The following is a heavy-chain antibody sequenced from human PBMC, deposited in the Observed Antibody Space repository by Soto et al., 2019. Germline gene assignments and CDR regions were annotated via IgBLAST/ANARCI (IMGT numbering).Heavy chain of an antibody. CDR3: ARVSPSIVVVPDYGMDV. CDR1: GYTFISHG. V-gene: IGHV1-18*04. D-gene: IGHD2-15*01. Sequence: QVQLVQSGVEVKKPGASVKVSCKASGYTFISHGISWVRQAPGQGLEWMGWISGKNGNTNYAQKLQGRVTLTTDTPTSTASRELRSLRSDDTAVYYCARVSPSIVVVPDYGMDVWGQGTPVTVSS. CDR2: ISGKNGNT. J-gene: IGHJ6*02.